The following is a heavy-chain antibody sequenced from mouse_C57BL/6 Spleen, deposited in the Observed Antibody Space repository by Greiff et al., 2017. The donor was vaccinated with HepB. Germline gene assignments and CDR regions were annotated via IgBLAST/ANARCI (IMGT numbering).Heavy chain of an antibody. CDR1: GYTFTSYG. Sequence: VQLVESGAELARPGASVKLSCKASGYTFTSYGISWVKQRTGQGLEWIGEIYPRSGNTYYNEKFKGKATLTADKSSSTAYMELRSLTSEDSAVYFCARGPGIYFDYWGQGTTLTVSS. CDR3: ARGPGIYFDY. D-gene: IGHD4-1*01. V-gene: IGHV1-81*01. J-gene: IGHJ2*01. CDR2: IYPRSGNT.